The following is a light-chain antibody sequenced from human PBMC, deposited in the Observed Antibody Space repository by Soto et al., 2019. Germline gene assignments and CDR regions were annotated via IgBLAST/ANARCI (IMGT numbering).Light chain of an antibody. CDR3: QHYGVSPRT. J-gene: IGKJ1*01. CDR2: GAS. Sequence: EIVLTQSPGSLSLSPGESGTLSCRASQSLGTNFLAWFQQKPGQAPRLLIYGASTRSTGIPDRFSGSGSGTDFTLIIPRLEPEDSAVYYFQHYGVSPRTFGQGTKVQIK. V-gene: IGKV3-20*01. CDR1: QSLGTNF.